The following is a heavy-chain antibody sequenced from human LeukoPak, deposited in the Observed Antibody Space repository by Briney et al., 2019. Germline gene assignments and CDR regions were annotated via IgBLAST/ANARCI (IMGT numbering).Heavy chain of an antibody. D-gene: IGHD3-10*01. CDR2: INSDGSST. CDR1: GFTFSSYW. Sequence: TGGSLRLSCAASGFTFSSYWMHSVRQAPGKGLVWVSRINSDGSSTSYADSVKGRFTISRDNAKNSLYLQMNSLRAEDTAVYYCARDLKYYGSGGDQGYFDYWGQGTLVTVSS. V-gene: IGHV3-74*01. J-gene: IGHJ4*02. CDR3: ARDLKYYGSGGDQGYFDY.